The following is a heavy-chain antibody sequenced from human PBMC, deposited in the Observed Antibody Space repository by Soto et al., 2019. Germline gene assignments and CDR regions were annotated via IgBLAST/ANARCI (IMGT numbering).Heavy chain of an antibody. CDR2: IYCSGST. D-gene: IGHD3-16*01. CDR1: GGSISSGGYY. V-gene: IGHV4-31*03. CDR3: ARVWGPYYYYMDV. Sequence: SETLSLTCTVSGGSISSGGYYWSWIRQHPGKGLEWIGYIYCSGSTYYNPSLKSRVTISVDTSKNQFSLKLSSVTAADTAVYYCARVWGPYYYYMDVWGKGTTVTVSS. J-gene: IGHJ6*03.